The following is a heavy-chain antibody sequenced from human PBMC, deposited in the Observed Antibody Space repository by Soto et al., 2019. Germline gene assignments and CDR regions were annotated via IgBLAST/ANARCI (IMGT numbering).Heavy chain of an antibody. CDR2: IIPIFGTA. J-gene: IGHJ6*02. CDR3: ARGYSSSSYYYYGMDV. Sequence: SVKVSCKASGGTLSSYPISWVRQAPGQGLEWMGGIIPIFGTANYAQKFQGRVTITADESTSTAYMELSSLRSEDTAVYYCARGYSSSSYYYYGMDVWGQGTTVTVSS. D-gene: IGHD6-13*01. V-gene: IGHV1-69*13. CDR1: GGTLSSYP.